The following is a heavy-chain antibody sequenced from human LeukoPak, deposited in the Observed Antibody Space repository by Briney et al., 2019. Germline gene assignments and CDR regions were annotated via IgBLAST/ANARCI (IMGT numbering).Heavy chain of an antibody. CDR1: GFTFSNYG. V-gene: IGHV3-30*02. Sequence: GGSLRLSCTASGFTFSNYGMHWVRQAPGKGLEWVAFIRYDGSNKYYADSVKGRFTIPRDNSKNTLYLQMNSLRAEDTAVYYCARDLEHYYDSSGYYPHYWGQGTLVTVSS. CDR3: ARDLEHYYDSSGYYPHY. CDR2: IRYDGSNK. D-gene: IGHD3-22*01. J-gene: IGHJ4*02.